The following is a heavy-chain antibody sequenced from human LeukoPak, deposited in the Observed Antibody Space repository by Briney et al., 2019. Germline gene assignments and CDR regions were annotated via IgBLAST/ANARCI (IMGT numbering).Heavy chain of an antibody. CDR1: GFTFSSYS. CDR2: ISSGSSYI. D-gene: IGHD5-18*01. J-gene: IGHJ4*02. CDR3: ARAQHTRYSYGYSFDY. V-gene: IGHV3-21*01. Sequence: GGSLRLSCAASGFTFSSYSMNWVRQAPGKGLEWVSSISSGSSYIYYADSVKGRFTISRDNAKNSLYLQMNSLRAEDTAVYYCARAQHTRYSYGYSFDYWGQGTLVTVSS.